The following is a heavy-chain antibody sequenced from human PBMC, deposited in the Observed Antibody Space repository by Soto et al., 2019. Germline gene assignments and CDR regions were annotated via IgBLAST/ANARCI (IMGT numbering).Heavy chain of an antibody. CDR1: GFTFSDNS. CDR3: TRGGTRTTYWGLFDS. CDR2: ISGDASST. J-gene: IGHJ4*02. Sequence: EVKVVESGGGLVQPGGSLRLSCAASGFTFSDNSMHWVRQPPGKGPVWVSRISGDASSTSYADSVKGRFTISRDSAKNTVYLQMDSLRVEDTAVYYCTRGGTRTTYWGLFDSWGQGTLVTVSS. V-gene: IGHV3-74*01. D-gene: IGHD7-27*01.